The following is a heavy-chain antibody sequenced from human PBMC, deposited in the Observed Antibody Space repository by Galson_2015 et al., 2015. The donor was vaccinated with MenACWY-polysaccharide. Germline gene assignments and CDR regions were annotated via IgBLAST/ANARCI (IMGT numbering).Heavy chain of an antibody. J-gene: IGHJ5*02. CDR1: GFSFSTYW. D-gene: IGHD2-15*01. Sequence: SLRLSCAASGFSFSTYWMHWVRHAPGKGLVWVSRINADGSATDYADSVRGRFTISRDNAKNTLHLEMQSLRAEDTAVYYCTKAGAKYCRGSSCYFNWFDPWGQGTLVTVSS. V-gene: IGHV3-74*01. CDR2: INADGSAT. CDR3: TKAGAKYCRGSSCYFNWFDP.